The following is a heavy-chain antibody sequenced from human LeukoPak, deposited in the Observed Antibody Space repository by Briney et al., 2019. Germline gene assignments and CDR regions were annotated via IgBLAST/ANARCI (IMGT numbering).Heavy chain of an antibody. CDR1: GASISSHY. CDR2: IYYSVRT. V-gene: IGHV4-59*11. CDR3: ARTGDGYNYYNYYYMDV. J-gene: IGHJ6*03. Sequence: PSETLSLTCSVSGASISSHYWSWIRQPPGEGLEWIGYIYYSVRTNYNPSLKSRVTISVDMPNNQFSLKMSSVTAADTAVYYCARTGDGYNYYNYYYMDVWGKGTTVTVTS. D-gene: IGHD5-24*01.